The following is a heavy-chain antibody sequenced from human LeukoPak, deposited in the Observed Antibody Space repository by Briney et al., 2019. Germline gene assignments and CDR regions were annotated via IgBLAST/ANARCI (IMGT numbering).Heavy chain of an antibody. V-gene: IGHV1-18*01. CDR1: GYTFTSYG. CDR3: ARVSSPDSSGYRRGIDY. D-gene: IGHD3-22*01. Sequence: GASVKVSCKASGYTFTSYGISWVRQAPGQGLEWMGWISAYNGNTNYAQKLQGRVTMNTDTSTSTAYMELRSLRSDDTAVYYCARVSSPDSSGYRRGIDYWGQGTLVTVSS. J-gene: IGHJ4*02. CDR2: ISAYNGNT.